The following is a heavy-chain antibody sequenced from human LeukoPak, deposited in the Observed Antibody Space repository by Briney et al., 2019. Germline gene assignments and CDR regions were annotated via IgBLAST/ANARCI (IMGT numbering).Heavy chain of an antibody. V-gene: IGHV3-66*01. J-gene: IGHJ3*02. CDR1: GFTVSSNY. CDR3: ARKTRDAFDI. CDR2: IFSGGST. Sequence: GGSLRLSCAASGFTVSSNYMTWVRQSPGKGLEWVSVIFSGGSTYYADSVKGRFTISRDNSKNTVYLQMNTLKAEDTAVCYCARKTRDAFDIWGQGTMVTVSS.